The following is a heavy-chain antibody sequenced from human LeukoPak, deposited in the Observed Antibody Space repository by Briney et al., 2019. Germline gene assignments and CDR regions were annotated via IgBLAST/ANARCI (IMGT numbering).Heavy chain of an antibody. CDR1: GFTFSGHA. J-gene: IGHJ4*02. V-gene: IGHV3-23*01. Sequence: GGSLRLSCAASGFTFSGHAMSWVRQAPGKGLEWVSVISDSGVGTFYADSVKGRFTISRDNSKSTMYLQMNSLRAEDTAIYYCAKIGPGNYCRPQFDYWGQGTLVTVSS. CDR3: AKIGPGNYCRPQFDY. D-gene: IGHD3-10*01. CDR2: ISDSGVGT.